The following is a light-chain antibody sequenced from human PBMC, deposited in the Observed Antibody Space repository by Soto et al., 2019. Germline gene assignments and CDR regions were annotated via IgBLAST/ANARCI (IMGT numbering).Light chain of an antibody. Sequence: DIQLTQSPSFLSASVGDRVTITCRASQGISSYLAWYQQKPGKAPKLLIYAASTLQSVVPSRFSGSGSGTEFTLTISSLQPEDFATYYCQQLNSYPPSTFGQGTRLEIK. J-gene: IGKJ5*01. CDR2: AAS. CDR3: QQLNSYPPST. V-gene: IGKV1-9*01. CDR1: QGISSY.